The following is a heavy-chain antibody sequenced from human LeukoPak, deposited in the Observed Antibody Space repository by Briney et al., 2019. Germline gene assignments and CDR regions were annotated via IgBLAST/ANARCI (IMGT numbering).Heavy chain of an antibody. D-gene: IGHD5-24*01. CDR1: GFTFSSYW. CDR3: ARDAGYRGFDY. Sequence: PGGSLRLSCAASGFTFSSYWMHWVRHAPGKGLVWVSRINSDGSSTSYADSVKGRFTISRDNAKNTLYLQMNSLRAEDTAVYYCARDAGYRGFDYWGQGTLVTVSS. CDR2: INSDGSST. J-gene: IGHJ4*02. V-gene: IGHV3-74*01.